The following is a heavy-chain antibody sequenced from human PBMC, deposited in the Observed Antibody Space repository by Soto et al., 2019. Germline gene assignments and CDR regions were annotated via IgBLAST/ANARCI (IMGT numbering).Heavy chain of an antibody. CDR1: GDSVSRGFYY. CDR3: ARLGTEYDSGPLFYFKF. Sequence: PSETLSLTCTVSGDSVSRGFYYWSWIRQHPGKGLEWIGNIYHTGSTDFNPSLKSRLTMSVDTSKNQFSLRLTSVTAADTAVYYCARLGTEYDSGPLFYFKFCGPGTLVTSPQ. V-gene: IGHV4-31*03. D-gene: IGHD3-10*01. J-gene: IGHJ4*01. CDR2: IYHTGST.